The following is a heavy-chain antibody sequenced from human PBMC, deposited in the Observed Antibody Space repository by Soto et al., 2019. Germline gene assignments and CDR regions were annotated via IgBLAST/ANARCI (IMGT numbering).Heavy chain of an antibody. CDR1: GYTFTNYE. CDR3: ARMAASGSLNWFDP. CDR2: MNPGSGNT. Sequence: QVQLAQSGAEVKKPGASVKVFCKASGYTFTNYEINWVRQATGQGLEWMGWMNPGSGNTDYAHKFQGRVTMTRNISISTAYMELSRLGSDDTAIYYCARMAASGSLNWFDPWGQGTLVTVSS. V-gene: IGHV1-8*01. D-gene: IGHD3-10*01. J-gene: IGHJ5*02.